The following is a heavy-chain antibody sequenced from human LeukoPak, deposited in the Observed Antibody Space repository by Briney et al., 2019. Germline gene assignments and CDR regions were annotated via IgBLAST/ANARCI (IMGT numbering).Heavy chain of an antibody. CDR1: GITFRDYW. Sequence: KSGGSLRLSCAASGITFRDYWMSWIRQAPGKGLEWVSCISTSGSTTYYADSVKGRFTISRDNAKSSLYLQMNSLRAEDTAVYYCARENWGSFDRWGQGTLVTVSS. CDR2: ISTSGSTT. D-gene: IGHD7-27*01. CDR3: ARENWGSFDR. J-gene: IGHJ4*02. V-gene: IGHV3-11*01.